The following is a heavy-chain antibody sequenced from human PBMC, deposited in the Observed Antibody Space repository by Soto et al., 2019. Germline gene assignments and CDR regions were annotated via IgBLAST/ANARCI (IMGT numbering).Heavy chain of an antibody. CDR3: ARHKNYYDSSGYYYIRWFDP. CDR2: IYYSGST. V-gene: IGHV4-59*08. J-gene: IGHJ5*02. Sequence: PSETLSLTCTVSGGSINKNYWGWIRQSPGKGLEWIGHIYYSGSTNYNPSLKSRVTISVDTSKNQFSLKLSSVTAADTAVYYCARHKNYYDSSGYYYIRWFDPWGQGTLVTVSS. CDR1: GGSINKNY. D-gene: IGHD3-22*01.